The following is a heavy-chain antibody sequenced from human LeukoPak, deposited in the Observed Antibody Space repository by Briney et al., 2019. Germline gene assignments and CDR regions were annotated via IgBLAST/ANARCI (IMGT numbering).Heavy chain of an antibody. D-gene: IGHD3-3*01. CDR3: ARDQKDRWSTIFGATEVDY. CDR1: GYTFTSYG. Sequence: ASVKVSCKASGYTFTSYGISWVRQAPGQGLEWMGWISAYNGNTNYAQKLQGRVTMTTDTSTSTAYMELRSLRSDDTAVYYCARDQKDRWSTIFGATEVDYWGQGTLVTVSS. CDR2: ISAYNGNT. J-gene: IGHJ4*02. V-gene: IGHV1-18*01.